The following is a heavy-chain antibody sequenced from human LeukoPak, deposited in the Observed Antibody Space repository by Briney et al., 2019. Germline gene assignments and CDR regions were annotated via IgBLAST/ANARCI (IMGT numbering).Heavy chain of an antibody. D-gene: IGHD2-2*01. CDR2: ISYDGSNK. J-gene: IGHJ3*02. V-gene: IGHV3-30*18. CDR1: GFAFSSYG. CDR3: AKGARRYCSSTSCYPDAFDI. Sequence: GGSLRLSCAASGFAFSSYGMHWVRQAPGKGLEWVAVISYDGSNKYYADSVKGRFTISRDNSKNTLYLQMNSLRAEDTAVYYCAKGARRYCSSTSCYPDAFDIWGQGTMVTVSS.